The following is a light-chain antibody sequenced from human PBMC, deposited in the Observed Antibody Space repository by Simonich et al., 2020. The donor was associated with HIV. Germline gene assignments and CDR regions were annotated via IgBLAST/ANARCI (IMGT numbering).Light chain of an antibody. CDR1: QSLLNRSGYNY. Sequence: DIVMTQSPLSLPVTPGEPASISCRSSQSLLNRSGYNYLDWYLQKPGRSPQLLIDLGSNRASGVPDRFSGSGSGTDFTLKISRVEAEDVGVYYCMQALQTRTFGQGTRLDIK. V-gene: IGKV2-28*01. CDR2: LGS. CDR3: MQALQTRT. J-gene: IGKJ5*01.